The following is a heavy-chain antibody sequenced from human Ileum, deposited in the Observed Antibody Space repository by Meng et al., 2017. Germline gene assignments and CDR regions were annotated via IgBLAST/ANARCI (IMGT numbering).Heavy chain of an antibody. J-gene: IGHJ4*02. V-gene: IGHV3-21*01. CDR1: GFTFSSYS. Sequence: VQLVGAGGGVVLPGGSLRLSCAASGFTFSSYSMNWVRQAPGKGLEWVSSISSSSSYIYYADSVKGRFTISRDNAKNSLYLQMNSLRAEDTAVYYCVRGSSGWMGVDYWGQGTLVTVSS. CDR3: VRGSSGWMGVDY. D-gene: IGHD6-19*01. CDR2: ISSSSSYI.